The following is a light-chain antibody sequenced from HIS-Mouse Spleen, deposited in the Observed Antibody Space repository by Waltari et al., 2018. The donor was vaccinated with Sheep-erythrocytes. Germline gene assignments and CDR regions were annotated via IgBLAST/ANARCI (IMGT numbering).Light chain of an antibody. CDR3: CSYAGSSTWV. V-gene: IGLV2-11*01. CDR1: SSDVGGYNS. J-gene: IGLJ3*02. Sequence: QSALTQPRSVSGSPGQSGTLHCTGTSSDVGGYNSVSSYQQHPGKAPKLMIYDVSKRPSGVPDRFSGSKSGNTASLTISGLQAEDEADYYCCSYAGSSTWVFGGGTKLTVL. CDR2: DVS.